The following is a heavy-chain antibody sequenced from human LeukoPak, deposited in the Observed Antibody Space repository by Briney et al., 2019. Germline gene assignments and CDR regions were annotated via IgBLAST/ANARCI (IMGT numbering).Heavy chain of an antibody. D-gene: IGHD3-16*01. V-gene: IGHV1-69*13. Sequence: ASVKVSCKASGGTFSSYAISWVRQAPGQGLEWMGGIIPIFGTANYAQKFQGRVTITADESTSTAYMELSSPRSEDTAVYYCARAAVRGGDAFDIWGQGTMVTVSS. J-gene: IGHJ3*02. CDR2: IIPIFGTA. CDR3: ARAAVRGGDAFDI. CDR1: GGTFSSYA.